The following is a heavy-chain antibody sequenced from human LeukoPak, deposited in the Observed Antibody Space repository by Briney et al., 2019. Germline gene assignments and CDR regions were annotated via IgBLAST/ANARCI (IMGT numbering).Heavy chain of an antibody. Sequence: TGGSLRLSCAASGFIFSTYSMNWVRQAPGKGLEWVSYIKSSSSTIHYADSVKGRFTISRDNAKNSLFLQMNSLRAEDTAVYYCARDSGRSGWYADYWGQGTLVTVSS. D-gene: IGHD6-19*01. CDR1: GFIFSTYS. CDR2: IKSSSSTI. CDR3: ARDSGRSGWYADY. V-gene: IGHV3-48*01. J-gene: IGHJ4*02.